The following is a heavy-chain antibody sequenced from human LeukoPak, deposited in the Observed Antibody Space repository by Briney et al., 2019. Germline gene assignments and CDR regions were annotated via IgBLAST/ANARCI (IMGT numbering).Heavy chain of an antibody. D-gene: IGHD3-22*01. Sequence: SETLSLTCTVSGGSISSYYWSWIRQPPGKGLEWIGYIYYSGSTNYNPSPKSRVTISVDTSKNQFSLKLSSVTAADTAVYYCASLAVDSSGYSDYWGQGTLVTVSS. CDR3: ASLAVDSSGYSDY. CDR2: IYYSGST. J-gene: IGHJ4*02. CDR1: GGSISSYY. V-gene: IGHV4-59*08.